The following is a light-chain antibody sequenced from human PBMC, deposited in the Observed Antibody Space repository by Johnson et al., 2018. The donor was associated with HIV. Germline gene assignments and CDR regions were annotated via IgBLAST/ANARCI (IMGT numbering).Light chain of an antibody. V-gene: IGLV1-51*01. CDR1: NSNIGNNY. CDR3: GTWDSLSATDV. J-gene: IGLJ1*01. Sequence: QSVLTQPPSVSAAPGQKVTISCSGSNSNIGNNYVSWYQQLPGTAPKLLIYDNNKRPSGIPDRFSGSKSGTSATLGITGLQTGDDADNYCGTWDSLSATDVFGTGTKVTVL. CDR2: DNN.